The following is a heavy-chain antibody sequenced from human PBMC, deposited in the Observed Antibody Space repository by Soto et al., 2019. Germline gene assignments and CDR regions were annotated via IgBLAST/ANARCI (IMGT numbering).Heavy chain of an antibody. CDR3: AREQCLYSGMDV. D-gene: IGHD6-19*01. V-gene: IGHV3-53*01. J-gene: IGHJ6*02. CDR2: IYSGGST. CDR1: RFTFSSYA. Sequence: GGSLRLSCAASRFTFSSYAMSWVRQAPGKGLEWVSIIYSGGSTYYADSVKGRFTISRDNSKNTVYLQMNSVRAEDTSVYYCAREQCLYSGMDVWGQGTTVTVSS.